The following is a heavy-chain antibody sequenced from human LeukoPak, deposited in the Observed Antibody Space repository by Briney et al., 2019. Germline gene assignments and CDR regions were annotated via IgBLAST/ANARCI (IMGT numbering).Heavy chain of an antibody. CDR1: GYSFTSYW. D-gene: IGHD5-24*01. V-gene: IGHV5-51*01. Sequence: GESLKISWKGSGYSFTSYWIGWVRQMPGKGLEWMGIIYPGDSDTTYSPSFQGQVTISADKSISTAYLQWSSLKASDTAMYYCARVEMTTKPTYYFDDWGQGTLVTVSS. CDR2: IYPGDSDT. CDR3: ARVEMTTKPTYYFDD. J-gene: IGHJ4*02.